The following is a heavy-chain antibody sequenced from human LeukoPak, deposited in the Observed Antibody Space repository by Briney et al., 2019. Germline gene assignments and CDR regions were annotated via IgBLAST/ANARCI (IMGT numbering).Heavy chain of an antibody. D-gene: IGHD3-16*01. CDR3: AKGIYDYVWGSLDY. CDR2: FYYSGST. CDR1: GGSISSYY. Sequence: SETLSLTCTVSGGSISSYYWSWIRQPPGKGLEWIGYFYYSGSTNYNPSLKSRVTISVDTSKNQFSLKLSSVTAADTAVYYCAKGIYDYVWGSLDYWGQGTLVIVSS. J-gene: IGHJ4*02. V-gene: IGHV4-59*01.